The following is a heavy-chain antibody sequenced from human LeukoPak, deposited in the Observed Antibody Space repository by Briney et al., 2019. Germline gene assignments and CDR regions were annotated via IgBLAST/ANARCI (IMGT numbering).Heavy chain of an antibody. CDR3: ASSYYYGSGADLDV. D-gene: IGHD3-10*01. CDR2: IYYSGST. V-gene: IGHV4-59*01. CDR1: GGSSSSYY. J-gene: IGHJ6*02. Sequence: SETLSLTCNVSGGSSSSYYWSWIRQPPGKGLEGIGDIYYSGSTHYNPSLKSRVTMSVATSKNQFSLKLSSVTAADTAVYYCASSYYYGSGADLDVWGQGTTVTVSS.